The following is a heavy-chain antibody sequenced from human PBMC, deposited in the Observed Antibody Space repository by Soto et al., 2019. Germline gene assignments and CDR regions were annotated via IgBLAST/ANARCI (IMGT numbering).Heavy chain of an antibody. V-gene: IGHV4-34*01. CDR3: ARGGPPNWFDP. J-gene: IGHJ5*02. CDR2: INHSGST. Sequence: QVQLQQWGAGMLKPSETLSLTCAVYGGSFSGYYWSWIRQPPGKGLEWIGEINHSGSTNYNPSLKNRVPISVYTSKNQFSLKLSSVTAAGTAVYYCARGGPPNWFDPWGQGTLVTVSS. CDR1: GGSFSGYY.